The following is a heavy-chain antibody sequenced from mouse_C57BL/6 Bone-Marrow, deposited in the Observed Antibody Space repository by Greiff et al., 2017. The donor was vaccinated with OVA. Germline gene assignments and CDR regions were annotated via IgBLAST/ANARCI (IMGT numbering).Heavy chain of an antibody. J-gene: IGHJ3*01. CDR3: ARTLLWVALFAY. CDR1: GFTIKNYY. D-gene: IGHD2-1*01. Sequence: VQLQQSGAELVKPGASVKLSCTASGFTIKNYYMHWVKQRPEQGLEWIGRIDPEDGEPKYDPKFQGKATLTADTSSNTAYLQLNSLTSEDTAVYYCARTLLWVALFAYWGQGTLVTVSA. V-gene: IGHV14-2*01. CDR2: IDPEDGEP.